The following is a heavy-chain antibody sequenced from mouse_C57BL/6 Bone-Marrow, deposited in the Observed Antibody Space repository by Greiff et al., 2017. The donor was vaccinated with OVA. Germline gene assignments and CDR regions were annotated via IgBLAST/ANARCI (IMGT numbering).Heavy chain of an antibody. Sequence: QVQLQQPGAELVRPGTSVKLSCKASGYTFTSYWMHWVKQRPGQGLEWIGVIDPSDSYTNYNQKFKGKATLTVDTSSSTAYMQLSSLTSEDSAVYYCASQTGYDYDNYWGQGTTLTVSS. CDR1: GYTFTSYW. CDR3: ASQTGYDYDNY. J-gene: IGHJ2*01. V-gene: IGHV1-59*01. CDR2: IDPSDSYT. D-gene: IGHD2-4*01.